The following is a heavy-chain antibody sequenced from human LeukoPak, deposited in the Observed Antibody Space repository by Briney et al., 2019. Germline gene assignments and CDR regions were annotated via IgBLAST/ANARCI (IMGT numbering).Heavy chain of an antibody. Sequence: ASVNVSCKASGYTFTSYYMHWVRQAPGQGLEWMGIIDPSGGSTRYPQKFLGRVTMTGDTSTSTVHMELSSLRFEDTAVYYCARGSTYCSSISCPMINCDYWGRGTLVTVSS. V-gene: IGHV1-46*01. CDR3: ARGSTYCSSISCPMINCDY. CDR1: GYTFTSYY. J-gene: IGHJ4*02. CDR2: IDPSGGST. D-gene: IGHD2-2*01.